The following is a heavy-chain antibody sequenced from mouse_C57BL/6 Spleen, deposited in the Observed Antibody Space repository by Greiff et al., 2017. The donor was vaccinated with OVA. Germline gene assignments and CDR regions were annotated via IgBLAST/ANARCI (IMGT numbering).Heavy chain of an antibody. V-gene: IGHV2-6*03. CDR1: GFSLTSYG. CDR2: IWSDGST. CDR3: ARRDGNYDAMDY. Sequence: QVQLKESGPGLVAPSQRLSITCTVSGFSLTSYGVHWVRQPPGKGLEWLVVIWSDGSTTYNSALKSRLSISKDNSKSQVFLKMNSLQTDDTAMYYCARRDGNYDAMDYWGQGTSVTVSS. J-gene: IGHJ4*01. D-gene: IGHD2-1*01.